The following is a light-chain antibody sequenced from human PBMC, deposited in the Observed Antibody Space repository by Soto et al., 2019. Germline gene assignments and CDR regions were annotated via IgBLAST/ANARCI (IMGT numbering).Light chain of an antibody. Sequence: DIQSTPWPSTLSGSVGDRVTITWLASQTISSWLAWHQQKPGKAPKLLIYKASTLKSGVPSRFSGSGSGTEFTLTISILQPDDSATYYCQHYNSYSEAFGQGTKVDIK. CDR2: KAS. CDR3: QHYNSYSEA. J-gene: IGKJ1*01. CDR1: QTISSW. V-gene: IGKV1-5*03.